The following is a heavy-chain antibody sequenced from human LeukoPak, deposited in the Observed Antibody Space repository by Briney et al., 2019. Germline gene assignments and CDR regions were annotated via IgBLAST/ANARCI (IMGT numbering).Heavy chain of an antibody. J-gene: IGHJ4*02. D-gene: IGHD6-19*01. CDR2: INPNSGGT. CDR3: ARVREYSSGCYFDS. CDR1: GYTFTGYY. Sequence: GASVKVSCKASGYTFTGYYMHWVRQAPGQGLEWMGWINPNSGGTNYAQQFQGRLTMTRDTSISTAYMELSRLRSDDTAVYYCARVREYSSGCYFDSWGQGTLVTVSS. V-gene: IGHV1-2*02.